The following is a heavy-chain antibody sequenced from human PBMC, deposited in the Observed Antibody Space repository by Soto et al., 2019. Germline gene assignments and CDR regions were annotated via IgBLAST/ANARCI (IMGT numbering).Heavy chain of an antibody. CDR2: ISTYNGFT. CDR1: GYTFTSYG. V-gene: IGHV1-18*01. D-gene: IGHD6-13*01. Sequence: SVKVSCKTSGYTFTSYGVSWVRQAPGQGLEWVGWISTYNGFTNYAQKLQGRVTMTTDISTGTAYMELRNLRSDDTAIYYCAREVYSNGWYYFDLWGQGTLVTVSS. J-gene: IGHJ4*02. CDR3: AREVYSNGWYYFDL.